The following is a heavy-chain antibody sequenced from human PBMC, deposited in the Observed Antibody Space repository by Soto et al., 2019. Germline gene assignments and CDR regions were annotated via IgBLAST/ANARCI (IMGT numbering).Heavy chain of an antibody. CDR2: IYSNGGT. D-gene: IGHD1-26*01. J-gene: IGHJ6*02. CDR1: GDSIGTYN. Sequence: QVQLQASGPGLVKPSDTLSLTCTVSGDSIGTYNWGWIRQPPGKRLEWIGYIYSNGGTSYNPALTSRVTIAADTSTKQFSLRLSSVTAADTAVYYCGRQGIGALHGLVDVWGQGTTVTVSS. V-gene: IGHV4-59*08. CDR3: GRQGIGALHGLVDV.